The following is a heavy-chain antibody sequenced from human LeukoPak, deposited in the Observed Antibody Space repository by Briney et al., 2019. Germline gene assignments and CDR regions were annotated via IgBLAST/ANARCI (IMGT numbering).Heavy chain of an antibody. Sequence: GASVKVSCKASGYTFTGYYMHWVRQAPGQGLEWMGWINPNSGNTGYAQKFQDRVTMTRNTSISTAYMELSGLRSEDTAMYYCARKTLYGSGKSWFDPWGQGTLVTVSS. CDR2: INPNSGNT. J-gene: IGHJ5*02. V-gene: IGHV1-8*02. CDR1: GYTFTGYY. D-gene: IGHD3-10*01. CDR3: ARKTLYGSGKSWFDP.